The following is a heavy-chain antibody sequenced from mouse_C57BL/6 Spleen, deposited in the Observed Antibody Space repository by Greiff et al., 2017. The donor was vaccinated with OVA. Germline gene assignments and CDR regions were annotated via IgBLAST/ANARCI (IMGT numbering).Heavy chain of an antibody. CDR3: ARRGGSSSFDV. J-gene: IGHJ1*03. Sequence: VQLQQPGAELVRPGTSVKLSCKASGYTFTSYWMHWVKQRPGQGLEWIGVIDPSDSYTNYNQKFKGKATLTVDTSSSTAYMQLSSLTSEDSAVYYCARRGGSSSFDVWGTGTTGTVSP. D-gene: IGHD1-1*01. CDR1: GYTFTSYW. CDR2: IDPSDSYT. V-gene: IGHV1-59*01.